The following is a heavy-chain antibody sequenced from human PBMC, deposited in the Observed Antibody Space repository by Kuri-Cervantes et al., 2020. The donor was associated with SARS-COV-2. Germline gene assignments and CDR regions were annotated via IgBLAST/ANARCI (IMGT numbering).Heavy chain of an antibody. CDR1: GFTFSSYA. J-gene: IGHJ4*02. Sequence: GGSLRLSCAASGFTFSSYAMSWVRQAPGKGLEWVSAISGSGGSTYYADSVKGRFTISRDNPKNTLYLQMNSLRAEDTAVYYCAKIGTQYCSAGSCYVDYWGQGTPVTVSS. CDR3: AKIGTQYCSAGSCYVDY. V-gene: IGHV3-23*01. D-gene: IGHD2-15*01. CDR2: ISGSGGST.